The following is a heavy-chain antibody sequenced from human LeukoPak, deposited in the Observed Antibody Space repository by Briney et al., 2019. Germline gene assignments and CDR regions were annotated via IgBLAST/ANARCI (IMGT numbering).Heavy chain of an antibody. V-gene: IGHV4-34*01. CDR1: GGSFSGYY. D-gene: IGHD6-19*01. CDR3: ARGSYSSGWYRRYFQH. Sequence: TSETLSLTCAVYGGSFSGYYWSWIRQPPGKGLEWIGEINHSGSTNYNPSLKSRVTISVDTFKNQFSLKLSSVTAADTAVYYCARGSYSSGWYRRYFQHWGQGTLVTVSS. CDR2: INHSGST. J-gene: IGHJ1*01.